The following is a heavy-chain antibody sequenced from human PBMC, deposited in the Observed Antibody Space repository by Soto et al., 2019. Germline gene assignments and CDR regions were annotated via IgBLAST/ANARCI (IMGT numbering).Heavy chain of an antibody. CDR3: ARPHKLVVHYYNVRDV. Sequence: ASVKVSCKASGYTFTSYYMHWVRQAPGQGLEWMGIINPSGGSTSYAQKIQGRVTMTRDTSTSTVYMEMSSLRSEDTAVYYCARPHKLVVHYYNVRDVGAQGPRVTFS. J-gene: IGHJ6*02. D-gene: IGHD6-6*01. CDR2: INPSGGST. V-gene: IGHV1-46*01. CDR1: GYTFTSYY.